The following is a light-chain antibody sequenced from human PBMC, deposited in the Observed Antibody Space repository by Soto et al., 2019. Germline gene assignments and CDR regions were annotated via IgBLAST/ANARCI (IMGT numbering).Light chain of an antibody. CDR1: QGIGKD. CDR2: GAS. Sequence: ALEMSHSPSSLSPPVLDTATITCRASQGIGKDLAWFQQRPGKAPKLLIYGASGLQNGVPSRFSGSGSGTDFTLTISGLQPEDFATYFCLQDFNYPWTFGQGTKVDNK. V-gene: IGKV1-6*01. J-gene: IGKJ1*01. CDR3: LQDFNYPWT.